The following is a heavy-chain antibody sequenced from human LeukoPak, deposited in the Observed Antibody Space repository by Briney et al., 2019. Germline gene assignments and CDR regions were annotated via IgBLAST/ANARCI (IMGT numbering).Heavy chain of an antibody. Sequence: PSETLSLTCTVSGGSISSGDYYWSWIRQPPEKGLEWIGYIYYSGSTNYNPSLKSRVTISVDTSKNQFSLKLSSVTAADTAVYYCARWVGSGSRFDLWGRGTLVTVSS. CDR2: IYYSGST. V-gene: IGHV4-61*08. D-gene: IGHD3-10*01. CDR3: ARWVGSGSRFDL. J-gene: IGHJ2*01. CDR1: GGSISSGDYY.